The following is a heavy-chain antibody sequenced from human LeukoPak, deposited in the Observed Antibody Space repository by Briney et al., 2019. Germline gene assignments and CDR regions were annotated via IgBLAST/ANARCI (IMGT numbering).Heavy chain of an antibody. CDR2: ISSSSSYI. V-gene: IGHV3-21*01. Sequence: PGGSLRLSCAASGFTFSSYSMNWVRQAPGKGLEWVSSISSSSSYIYYADAVKGRFTISSNNAKNSLYLQINSLRAEDTAVYYXXXXXXXXXXXXHKKYYYYMDVWGKGTTVTVSS. J-gene: IGHJ6*03. CDR1: GFTFSSYS. CDR3: XXXXXXXXXXXHKKYYYYMDV.